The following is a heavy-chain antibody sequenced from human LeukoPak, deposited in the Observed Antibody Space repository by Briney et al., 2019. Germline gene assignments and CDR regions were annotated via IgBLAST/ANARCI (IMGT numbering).Heavy chain of an antibody. Sequence: PGGSLRLSCAAFGFTFSNYAMHWVRQAPGKGLEWVAVISYDGSNKYYADSVKGRFTISRDDSKNALYLQMNSLRAEDTAVYYCARKAGYGDYENGMDVWGQGTTVTVSS. CDR1: GFTFSNYA. V-gene: IGHV3-30-3*01. D-gene: IGHD4-17*01. CDR2: ISYDGSNK. J-gene: IGHJ6*02. CDR3: ARKAGYGDYENGMDV.